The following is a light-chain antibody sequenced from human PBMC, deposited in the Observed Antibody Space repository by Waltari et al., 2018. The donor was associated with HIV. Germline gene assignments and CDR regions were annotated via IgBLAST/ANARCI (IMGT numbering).Light chain of an antibody. CDR2: DVT. V-gene: IGLV2-8*01. J-gene: IGLJ2*01. Sequence: QTVTTQPPSASRSLGQSVALPSTGSSNDTGTYNFVPRYQHHPGKAPKLLIYDVTRRPPGIPDRFSGTKSGYTASLTVSDLQVEDEADYYRVSYTEKDTFLLFGGGTKLAV. CDR1: SNDTGTYNF. CDR3: VSYTEKDTFLL.